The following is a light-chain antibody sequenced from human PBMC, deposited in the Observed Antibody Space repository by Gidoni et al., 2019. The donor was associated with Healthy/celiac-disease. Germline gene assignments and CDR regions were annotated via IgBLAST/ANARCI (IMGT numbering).Light chain of an antibody. Sequence: EIVMTQSPATLSVSPGERATLSCRASQSVSSNLAWYQQKPGQATRLIIYGASTRATGIPARFSGSGSGTEFTLTISSLQSEDFAVYYCPQYNNWPPSTFXQXTKLEIK. J-gene: IGKJ2*01. CDR1: QSVSSN. CDR2: GAS. CDR3: PQYNNWPPST. V-gene: IGKV3-15*01.